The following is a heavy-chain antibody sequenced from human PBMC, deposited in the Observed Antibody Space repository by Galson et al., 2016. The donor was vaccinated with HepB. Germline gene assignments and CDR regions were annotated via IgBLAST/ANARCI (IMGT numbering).Heavy chain of an antibody. J-gene: IGHJ5*02. V-gene: IGHV3-30*18. CDR2: MSHDGSHI. CDR3: AKDHGNRWLNNWFDP. Sequence: SLRLSCAASGFTFSNYGMPWIRQAPGKGLEWVAVMSHDGSHIFYVDSVKGRFSISRDNSKNTLYLQMNSLRDEDTAVYYCAKDHGNRWLNNWFDPWAREPWSPSPQ. D-gene: IGHD6-19*01. CDR1: GFTFSNYG.